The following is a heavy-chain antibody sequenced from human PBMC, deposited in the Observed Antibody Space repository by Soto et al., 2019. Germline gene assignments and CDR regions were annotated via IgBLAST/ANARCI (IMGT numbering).Heavy chain of an antibody. CDR1: GGFISDYS. D-gene: IGHD1-7*01. V-gene: IGHV4-4*07. CDR2: VHINGNT. J-gene: IGHJ4*02. CDR3: ARESGDNWTYEVY. Sequence: QVLLQESGPGLVKPSVTLSLTCTVSGGFISDYSMSWIRQSAGKGLECVGRVHINGNTHYNPSLRGRVTMSVDTSNNQFHLRVTSVTAADTAVYYCARESGDNWTYEVYWGQGTLVAVSS.